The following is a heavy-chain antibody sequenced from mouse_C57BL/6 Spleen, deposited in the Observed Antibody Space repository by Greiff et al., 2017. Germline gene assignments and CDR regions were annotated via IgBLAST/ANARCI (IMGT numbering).Heavy chain of an antibody. CDR2: IHPNSGST. J-gene: IGHJ4*01. Sequence: QVQLQQPGAELVKPGASVKLSCKASGYTFTSYWMHWVKQRPGQGLEWIGMIHPNSGSTNYNEKFKSKATLTVDKSSSTAYMQLSSLTSDDSAVYYCARNSAGTMDYWGQGTSVTVSS. CDR1: GYTFTSYW. CDR3: ARNSAGTMDY. V-gene: IGHV1-64*01.